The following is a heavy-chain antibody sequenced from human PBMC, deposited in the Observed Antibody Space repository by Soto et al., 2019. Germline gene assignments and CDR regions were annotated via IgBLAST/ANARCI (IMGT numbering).Heavy chain of an antibody. V-gene: IGHV1-18*01. J-gene: IGHJ4*02. CDR1: GYTFTSYG. CDR3: ARGVRGITIFGVVILDPNFDY. D-gene: IGHD3-3*01. CDR2: ISAYDGST. Sequence: ASVKVSCXASGYTFTSYGISWVRQAPGQGLEWMGWISAYDGSTSYAQKLQGRVTMTRDTSTSTAYMELSSLRSEDTAVYYCARGVRGITIFGVVILDPNFDYWGQGTPVTVSS.